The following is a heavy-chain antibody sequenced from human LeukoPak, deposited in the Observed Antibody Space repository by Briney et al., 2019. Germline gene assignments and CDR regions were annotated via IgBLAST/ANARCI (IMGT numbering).Heavy chain of an antibody. D-gene: IGHD3-10*01. V-gene: IGHV3-33*01. CDR2: IWYDGSNK. CDR1: GFTFSSYG. J-gene: IGHJ4*02. Sequence: GRSLRLSCAASGFTFSSYGMHWVRQAPGKGLEWVAVIWYDGSNKYYADSVKGRFTITRDNSKNTLYLQVNSLRGEDTAVYYCARESDGWESALGDWGQGTLVNVSS. CDR3: ARESDGWESALGD.